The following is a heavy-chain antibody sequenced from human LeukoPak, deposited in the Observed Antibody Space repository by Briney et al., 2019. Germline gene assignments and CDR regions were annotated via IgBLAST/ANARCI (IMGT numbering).Heavy chain of an antibody. J-gene: IGHJ4*02. D-gene: IGHD3-22*01. V-gene: IGHV4-39*07. CDR1: GGSISSSSYY. Sequence: SETLSLTCTVSGGSISSSSYYWGWIRQPPGKGLEWIGSIYYSGSTYYNPSLKSRVTISVDTSKNQFSLKLSSVTAADTAVYYCARDQWDSSGYHTQYYFDYWGQGTLVTVSS. CDR2: IYYSGST. CDR3: ARDQWDSSGYHTQYYFDY.